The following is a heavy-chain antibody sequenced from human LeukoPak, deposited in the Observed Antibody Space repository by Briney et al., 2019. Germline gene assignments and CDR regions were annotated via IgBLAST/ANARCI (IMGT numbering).Heavy chain of an antibody. CDR2: INHSGYT. Sequence: SETLSLTCAVYGESFSGYFWSWIRQPPGKGLEWIGEINHSGYTNYNPSLKSRVTISVDTSKKQFSLKLNSVTAADTAVYYCARRFRLNFGGYCSSTSCSTKPYYFDYWGQGTLVTVSS. CDR3: ARRFRLNFGGYCSSTSCSTKPYYFDY. J-gene: IGHJ4*02. CDR1: GESFSGYF. D-gene: IGHD2-2*01. V-gene: IGHV4-34*01.